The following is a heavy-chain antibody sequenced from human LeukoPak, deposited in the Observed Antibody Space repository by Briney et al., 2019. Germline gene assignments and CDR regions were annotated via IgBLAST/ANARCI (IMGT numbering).Heavy chain of an antibody. CDR2: INPSGGST. Sequence: ASVKVSCKASGYTFTGYYMHWVRQAPGQGLEWMGIINPSGGSTSYAQKFQGRVTMTRDMSTSTVYMELSSLRSEDTAVYYCALGYCSGGSCYNFDYWGQGTLVTVSS. CDR3: ALGYCSGGSCYNFDY. V-gene: IGHV1-46*01. D-gene: IGHD2-15*01. J-gene: IGHJ4*02. CDR1: GYTFTGYY.